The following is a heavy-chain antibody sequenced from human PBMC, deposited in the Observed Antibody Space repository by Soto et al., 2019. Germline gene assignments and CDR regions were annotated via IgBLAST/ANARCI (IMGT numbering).Heavy chain of an antibody. Sequence: GGSLRLSCAAPGFTFSDYYMSWIRQAPGKGLEIVSSISSSSNYIYYADSMKGRFTISRDNAKNSLYLQMNSLRAEDTAVYYCARDLVGATIWGQGTLVTVSS. D-gene: IGHD1-26*01. CDR3: ARDLVGATI. V-gene: IGHV3-11*06. CDR1: GFTFSDYY. J-gene: IGHJ4*02. CDR2: ISSSSNYI.